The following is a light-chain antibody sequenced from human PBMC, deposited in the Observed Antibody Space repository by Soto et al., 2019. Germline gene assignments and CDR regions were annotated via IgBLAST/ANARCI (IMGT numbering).Light chain of an antibody. J-gene: IGKJ4*01. CDR2: GAS. CDR1: QSISSNY. Sequence: EIVLTQSPGTLSLSPGETVTLSCRASQSISSNYVAWFQHKPGQAPRLLIYGASSRAPGIPERFSGSGSGTDFSHTINRLEPEDSAVFYCQQYGYPQLTFGGGTKVEIK. V-gene: IGKV3-20*01. CDR3: QQYGYPQLT.